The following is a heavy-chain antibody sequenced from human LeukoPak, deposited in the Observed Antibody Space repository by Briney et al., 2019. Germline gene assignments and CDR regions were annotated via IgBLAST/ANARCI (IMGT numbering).Heavy chain of an antibody. CDR2: INWDGGGT. V-gene: IGHV3-43D*03. CDR3: AKGRGGYKYGSYYFDY. Sequence: PGGSLRLSCAASGFTFDNYAMHWVRQAPGKGLEWVSLINWDGGGTFYADSVKGRFTISRDNSKNSLYLQMNSLRAEDTALYYCAKGRGGYKYGSYYFDYWGQGTLVTVSS. CDR1: GFTFDNYA. J-gene: IGHJ4*02. D-gene: IGHD5-18*01.